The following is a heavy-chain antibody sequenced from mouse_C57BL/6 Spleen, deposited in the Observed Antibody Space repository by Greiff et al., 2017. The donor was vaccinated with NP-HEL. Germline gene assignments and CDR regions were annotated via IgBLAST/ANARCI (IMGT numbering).Heavy chain of an antibody. CDR3: AGRVTTVVAGNYFDY. CDR1: GYTFTSYG. Sequence: VKLVESGAELARPGASVKLSCKASGYTFTSYGISWVKQRTGQGLEWIGEIYPRSGNTYYNEKFKGKATLTADKSSSTAYMELRSLTSEDSAVYFCAGRVTTVVAGNYFDYWGQGTTLTVSS. J-gene: IGHJ2*01. CDR2: IYPRSGNT. V-gene: IGHV1-81*01. D-gene: IGHD1-1*01.